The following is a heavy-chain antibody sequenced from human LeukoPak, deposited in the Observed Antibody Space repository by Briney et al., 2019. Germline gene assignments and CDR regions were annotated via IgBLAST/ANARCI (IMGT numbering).Heavy chain of an antibody. Sequence: SETLSLTCAVYGGSFSGYYWSWIRQPPGKGLEWIGEINHSGSTNYNPSFKSRVTISVDTSKNQFSLKLSSVTAADTAVYYCARGLWDSSGYYVAFDIWGQGTMVTVSS. CDR3: ARGLWDSSGYYVAFDI. J-gene: IGHJ3*02. CDR2: INHSGST. D-gene: IGHD3-22*01. CDR1: GGSFSGYY. V-gene: IGHV4-34*01.